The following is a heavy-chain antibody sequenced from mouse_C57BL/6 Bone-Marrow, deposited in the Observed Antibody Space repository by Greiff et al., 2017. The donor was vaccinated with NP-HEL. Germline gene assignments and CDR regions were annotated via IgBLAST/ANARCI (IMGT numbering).Heavy chain of an antibody. CDR2: INPNNGGT. D-gene: IGHD2-3*01. Sequence: EVQLQQSGPELVKPGASVKISCKASGYTFTDYYMNWVKQSHGKSLEWIGDINPNNGGTSYNQKFKGKATLTVDKSSSTAYMELRSLTSEDSAVYYCARRDGYQGDYFDYWGQGTTLTVSS. V-gene: IGHV1-26*01. CDR1: GYTFTDYY. CDR3: ARRDGYQGDYFDY. J-gene: IGHJ2*01.